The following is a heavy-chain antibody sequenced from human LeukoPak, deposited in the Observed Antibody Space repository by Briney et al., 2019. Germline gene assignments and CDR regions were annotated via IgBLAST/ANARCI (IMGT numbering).Heavy chain of an antibody. D-gene: IGHD6-19*01. Sequence: GGSLRLSCAASGFTFNTYAIYWVRQAPGKGLEWVSGICGSGGCTYYADSAKGRFTISRDNSKNTVYLQMNSLTADDTAIYYCAKTTVGYSSGRYPGWPADCWGQGTLVTVSS. J-gene: IGHJ4*02. CDR1: GFTFNTYA. V-gene: IGHV3-23*01. CDR3: AKTTVGYSSGRYPGWPADC. CDR2: ICGSGGCT.